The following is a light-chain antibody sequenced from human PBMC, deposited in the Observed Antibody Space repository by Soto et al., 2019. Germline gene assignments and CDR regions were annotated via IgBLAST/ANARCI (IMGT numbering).Light chain of an antibody. CDR1: SSDVGGYNR. J-gene: IGLJ1*01. CDR2: DVS. CDR3: TSYATGSAYV. Sequence: QSVLTQPPSVTGSPRQGVTISCTGTSSDVGGYNRVSWYQQPPGKAPKLLIYDVSNRPSGGSTRFSGSKSGNTASLTISGLQAEDEADYYCTSYATGSAYVFGPGTKVTVL. V-gene: IGLV2-18*02.